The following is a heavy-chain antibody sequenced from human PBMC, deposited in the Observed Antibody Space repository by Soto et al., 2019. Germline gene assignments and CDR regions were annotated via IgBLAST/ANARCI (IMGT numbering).Heavy chain of an antibody. V-gene: IGHV3-64D*06. CDR2: IGANAGVT. J-gene: IGHJ2*01. CDR3: ASLTTLATYLDL. Sequence: PGGSLRLSCSASGFSFSNYALYWVRQAPGNGLHFVSAIGANAGVTYYAESVKDRFTISRDNSKNTLYLQMIGLRAEDTAVYYCASLTTLATYLDLWGRGTLVTVSS. CDR1: GFSFSNYA. D-gene: IGHD6-13*01.